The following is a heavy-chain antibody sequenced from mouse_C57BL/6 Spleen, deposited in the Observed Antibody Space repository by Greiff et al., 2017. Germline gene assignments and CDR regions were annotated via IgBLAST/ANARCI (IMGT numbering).Heavy chain of an antibody. CDR2: IDPETGGT. CDR1: GYTFTDYE. Sequence: VQLQQSGAELVRPGASVTLSCKASGYTFTDYEMHWVKQTPVHGLEWIGAIDPETGGTAYNQKVKGKAILTADKSSSTAYMELRSLTSEDSAVYYCTSSIYYYGSSYVGGFAYWGQGTLVTVSA. V-gene: IGHV1-15*01. J-gene: IGHJ3*01. CDR3: TSSIYYYGSSYVGGFAY. D-gene: IGHD1-1*01.